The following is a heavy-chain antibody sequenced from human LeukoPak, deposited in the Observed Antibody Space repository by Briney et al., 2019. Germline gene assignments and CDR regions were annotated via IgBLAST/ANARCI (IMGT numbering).Heavy chain of an antibody. CDR1: GFTFRSYG. Sequence: GRSLRLSCAASGFTFRSYGMHWVRQAPGKGLQWVAVIWYDGSNKYYADSVKGRFTISRDNSKNTLSLQMNSLRAEDTAVYYCARFGSSTWYKGAFDIWGQGTMVTVAS. D-gene: IGHD6-13*01. CDR3: ARFGSSTWYKGAFDI. V-gene: IGHV3-33*01. CDR2: IWYDGSNK. J-gene: IGHJ3*02.